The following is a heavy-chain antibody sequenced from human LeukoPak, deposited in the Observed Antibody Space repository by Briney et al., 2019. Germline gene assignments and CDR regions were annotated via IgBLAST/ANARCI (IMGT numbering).Heavy chain of an antibody. V-gene: IGHV4-4*02. J-gene: IGHJ4*02. Sequence: SETLSLTCAVSGGSIGSNNWWSWVRQPPEKGLEWIGEVHPDGNTKYNPSLKSRVAVSMDRTKNQVSLEMTSVTAADTAVYYCATYYEILTAYTFDSWGQGTLVTVSS. D-gene: IGHD3-9*01. CDR3: ATYYEILTAYTFDS. CDR2: VHPDGNT. CDR1: GGSIGSNNW.